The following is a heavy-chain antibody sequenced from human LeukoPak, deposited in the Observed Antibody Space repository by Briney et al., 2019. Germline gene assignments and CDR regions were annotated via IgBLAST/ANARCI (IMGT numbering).Heavy chain of an antibody. J-gene: IGHJ6*02. CDR1: GGSFSGYY. V-gene: IGHV4-34*01. CDR2: INHSGST. CDR3: AREEWLLSPGGYYYYYGMDV. D-gene: IGHD3-3*01. Sequence: SETLSLTCAVYGGSFSGYYWSWIRQPPGKGLEWIGEINHSGSTNYNPSLKSRVTISVDTSKNQFSLKLSSVTAADTAAYYCAREEWLLSPGGYYYYYGMDVWGQGTTVTVSS.